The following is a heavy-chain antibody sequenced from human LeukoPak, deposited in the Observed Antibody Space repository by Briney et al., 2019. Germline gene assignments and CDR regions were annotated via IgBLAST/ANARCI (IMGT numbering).Heavy chain of an antibody. CDR1: GFTFDDYA. V-gene: IGHV3-9*01. D-gene: IGHD6-19*01. J-gene: IGHJ4*02. Sequence: PGGSLRLSCAASGFTFDDYAMPWVRQAPGKGLEWVSGISWNSGSIGYADSVKGRFTISKDNAKNSLYLQMNSLRAEDTAVYYCARDEAVAAPDYWGQGTLVTVSS. CDR3: ARDEAVAAPDY. CDR2: ISWNSGSI.